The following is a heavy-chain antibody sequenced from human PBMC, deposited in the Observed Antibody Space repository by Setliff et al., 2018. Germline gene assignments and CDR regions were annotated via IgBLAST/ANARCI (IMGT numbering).Heavy chain of an antibody. CDR1: GGSISSSSYY. CDR2: IYYSGST. J-gene: IGHJ5*02. V-gene: IGHV4-39*01. Sequence: PSETLSLTCTVSGGSISSSSYYWGWIRQPPGKGLEWIGSIYYSGSTYYNPSLKSRVTISVDTSKNQFSLKLSSVTAADTAVYYCARWNNWLDPWGQGTLVTVSS. CDR3: ARWNNWLDP.